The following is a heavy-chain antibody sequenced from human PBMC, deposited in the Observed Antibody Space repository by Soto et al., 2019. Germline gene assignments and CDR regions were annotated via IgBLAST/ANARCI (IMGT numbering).Heavy chain of an antibody. Sequence: QVQLVESGGGVVQPGTSLRLSCAASGLTFSSHGMHWVHQAPGKGLEWVAFIWSDGSKKYYADSVKGRFTISRDQSKSTLYLEMNSRRAEDTAIYSCGRDRSGSHYIDVWGQGTTVTGSS. V-gene: IGHV3-33*01. J-gene: IGHJ6*02. D-gene: IGHD3-3*01. CDR1: GLTFSSHG. CDR2: IWSDGSKK. CDR3: GRDRSGSHYIDV.